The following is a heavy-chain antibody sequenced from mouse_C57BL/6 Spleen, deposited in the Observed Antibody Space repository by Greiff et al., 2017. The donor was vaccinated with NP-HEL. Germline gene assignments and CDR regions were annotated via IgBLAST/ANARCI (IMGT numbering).Heavy chain of an antibody. CDR1: GFTFSDYG. CDR3: ARQKDGYLAWFAY. CDR2: ISSGSSTI. D-gene: IGHD2-3*01. Sequence: DVMLVESGGGLVKPGGSLKLSCAASGFTFSDYGMHWVRQAPEKGLEWVAYISSGSSTIYYADTVKGRFTISRDNAKNTLFLQMTSLRSEDTAMYYCARQKDGYLAWFAYWGQGTLVTVSA. V-gene: IGHV5-17*01. J-gene: IGHJ3*01.